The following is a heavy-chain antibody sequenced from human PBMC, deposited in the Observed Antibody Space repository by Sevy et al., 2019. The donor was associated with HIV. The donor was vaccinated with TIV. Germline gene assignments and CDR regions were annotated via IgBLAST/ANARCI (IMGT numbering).Heavy chain of an antibody. V-gene: IGHV3-30*18. Sequence: GGSLRLSCAASGFTFSSYGMHWVRQAPGKGLEWVAVISYDGSNKYYADSVKGRFTISRDNSKNTLYLQMNSLRAEDTAVYYCAKDEDIVATTAGYFDYWGQGTLVTASS. D-gene: IGHD5-12*01. J-gene: IGHJ4*02. CDR2: ISYDGSNK. CDR1: GFTFSSYG. CDR3: AKDEDIVATTAGYFDY.